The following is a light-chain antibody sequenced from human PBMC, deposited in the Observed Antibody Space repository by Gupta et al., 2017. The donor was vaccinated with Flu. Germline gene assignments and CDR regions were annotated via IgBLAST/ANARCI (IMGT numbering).Light chain of an antibody. CDR1: QSVSDH. Sequence: IVMTQSPATLSVSPGERATLSCRASQSVSDHLAWYQQKPGQAPRLLIYGASTRATDIPARFSASGSGTEFTLTISSLQSEDFAVYYCQQYNNWPRTFGQGTKVEIK. J-gene: IGKJ1*01. CDR2: GAS. CDR3: QQYNNWPRT. V-gene: IGKV3-15*01.